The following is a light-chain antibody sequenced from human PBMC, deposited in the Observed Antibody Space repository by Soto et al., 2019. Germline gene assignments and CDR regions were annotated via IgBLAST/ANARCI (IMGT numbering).Light chain of an antibody. CDR3: SSYTSSSTLV. V-gene: IGLV2-14*01. Sequence: QSVLTQPASVSGSPGQSITISCTATSSDVGSYNYVSWYQQYPGRAPKLMIYEVTNRPSGVSNRFSGSKSGNTASLTISGLHTEDEADYYCSSYTSSSTLVFGGGTKLTVL. CDR2: EVT. CDR1: SSDVGSYNY. J-gene: IGLJ3*02.